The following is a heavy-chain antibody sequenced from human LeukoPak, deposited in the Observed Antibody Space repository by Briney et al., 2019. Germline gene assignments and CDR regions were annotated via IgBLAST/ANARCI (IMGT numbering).Heavy chain of an antibody. CDR1: GFTFSHYW. Sequence: GGSLRLSCGASGFTFSHYWMHWVRQAPGKGLVWVSRINSDGSSTTYADSVKGRFTISRDNSKNTLYLQMNSLRAEDTAVYYCASLGYCSSTSCRGWFDPWGQGTLVTVSS. J-gene: IGHJ5*02. D-gene: IGHD2-2*01. CDR2: INSDGSST. V-gene: IGHV3-74*01. CDR3: ASLGYCSSTSCRGWFDP.